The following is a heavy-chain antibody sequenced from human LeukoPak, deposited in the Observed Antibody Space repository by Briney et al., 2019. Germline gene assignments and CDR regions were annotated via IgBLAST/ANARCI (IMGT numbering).Heavy chain of an antibody. CDR2: IYPTGST. V-gene: IGHV4-4*07. CDR3: ARVGYDVLTGYYVYFDN. CDR1: GGSISNYY. D-gene: IGHD3-9*01. Sequence: SETLSLTCTVSGGSISNYYLSWIRQPAGKGLEWIGHIYPTGSTNYNRSLKSRVTMSIDTSKNQFSLNLRSVTAADTAVYFCARVGYDVLTGYYVYFDNWGQGTLVTVSS. J-gene: IGHJ4*02.